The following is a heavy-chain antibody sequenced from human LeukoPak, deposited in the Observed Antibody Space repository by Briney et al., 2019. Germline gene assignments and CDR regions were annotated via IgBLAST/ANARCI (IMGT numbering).Heavy chain of an antibody. CDR1: GFTFSSYA. Sequence: PGRSLRLSCAASGFTFSSYAMHWVRQAPGKGLEWVAVISYDGSNKYYADSVKGRFTISRDNSKNTLYLQMNSLRAEDTAVYYCARDGVSSTKGGFDYWGQGTLVTVSS. J-gene: IGHJ4*02. CDR3: ARDGVSSTKGGFDY. D-gene: IGHD2-2*01. V-gene: IGHV3-30-3*01. CDR2: ISYDGSNK.